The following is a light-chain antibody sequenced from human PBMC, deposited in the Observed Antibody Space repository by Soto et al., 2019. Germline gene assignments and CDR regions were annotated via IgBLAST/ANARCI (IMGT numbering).Light chain of an antibody. CDR3: QQGYTNPIT. J-gene: IGKJ5*01. CDR2: TAS. Sequence: AIHITQSPSSLSASVGDRVTITCRASQDIRNVLGWFQQKPGKAPKPLIYTASSLYSGVPSRFSGSGSGTDFTLTITSLQPEDFATYYCQQGYTNPITFGQGTRLEIK. CDR1: QDIRNV. V-gene: IGKV1-6*01.